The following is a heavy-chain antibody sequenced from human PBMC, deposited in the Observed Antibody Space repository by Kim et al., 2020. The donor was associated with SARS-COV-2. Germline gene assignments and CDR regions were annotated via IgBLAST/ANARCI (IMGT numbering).Heavy chain of an antibody. D-gene: IGHD3-10*01. V-gene: IGHV3-23*05. J-gene: IGHJ4*02. Sequence: KYYADSVKGRFTSSRDNSKNKVYLQMNSLRAEETAIYYCARGGGSRFHDYWGQGSLVTVSS. CDR3: ARGGGSRFHDY. CDR2: K.